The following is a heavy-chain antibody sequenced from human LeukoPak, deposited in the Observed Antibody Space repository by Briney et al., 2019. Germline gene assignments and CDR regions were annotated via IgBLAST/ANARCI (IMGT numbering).Heavy chain of an antibody. CDR2: INHSGST. J-gene: IGHJ6*03. Sequence: PSETLSLTCAVYGGSFSGYYWSWIRQPPGKGLEWIGEINHSGSTNYNPSLKSRVTISVDTSKNQFSLKLSSVTAADTAVYYCAREYYGRMDVWGKGTTVTISS. V-gene: IGHV4-34*01. D-gene: IGHD4-17*01. CDR1: GGSFSGYY. CDR3: AREYYGRMDV.